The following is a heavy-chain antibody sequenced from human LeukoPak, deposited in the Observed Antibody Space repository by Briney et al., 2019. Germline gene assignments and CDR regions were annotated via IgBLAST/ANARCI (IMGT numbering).Heavy chain of an antibody. CDR3: ARSPEYYFDY. J-gene: IGHJ4*02. Sequence: GGSLRLSCAASGFTVSSNYMSWVRQAPGKGLEWVSVIYSGGSTYYADSVKGRFTISRDNSKNTLYLQMNGLRAEDTAVYYCARSPEYYFDYWGQGTLVTVSS. V-gene: IGHV3-53*01. CDR2: IYSGGST. CDR1: GFTVSSNY.